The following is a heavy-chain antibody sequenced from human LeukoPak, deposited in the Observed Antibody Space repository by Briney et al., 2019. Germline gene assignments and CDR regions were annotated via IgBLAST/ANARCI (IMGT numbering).Heavy chain of an antibody. CDR2: ISGSGGST. D-gene: IGHD3-22*01. CDR1: GFTFSSYA. CDR3: AKRPGYYDSSGYYFDY. Sequence: PGGSLRLSCAASGFTFSSYAMSWVRQAPGKGLEWVSAISGSGGSTYYADSVKGRFTISRDNSKNTPYLQMNSLRAEDTAVYYCAKRPGYYDSSGYYFDYWGQGTLVTVSS. J-gene: IGHJ4*02. V-gene: IGHV3-23*01.